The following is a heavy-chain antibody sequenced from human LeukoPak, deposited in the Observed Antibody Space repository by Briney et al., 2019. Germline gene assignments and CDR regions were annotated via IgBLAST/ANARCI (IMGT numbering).Heavy chain of an antibody. CDR1: GFTFSRYW. Sequence: GGSLRLSCAASGFTFSRYWMSWIRQAPGKGLEWVANIKRDGSQKYYVDSVKGRFTISRDNSKNTLYLQMNSLRAEDTAVYYCARDRNGGDFDYWGQGTLVTVSS. J-gene: IGHJ4*02. CDR3: ARDRNGGDFDY. V-gene: IGHV3-7*03. CDR2: IKRDGSQK. D-gene: IGHD3-16*01.